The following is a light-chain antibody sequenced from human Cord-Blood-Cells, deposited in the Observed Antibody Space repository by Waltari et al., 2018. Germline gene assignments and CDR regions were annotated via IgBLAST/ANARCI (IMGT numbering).Light chain of an antibody. CDR1: ISDVGGYNY. Sequence: QSALTQPASVSGSPGQSITISCTGTISDVGGYNYVSWYQQHPGKAPKLMIYDVSNRPSGVSNRFSGSKSGNTASLTISGLQAEDEADYYCSLYTSSSVVFGGGTKLTVL. CDR2: DVS. J-gene: IGLJ2*01. V-gene: IGLV2-14*01. CDR3: SLYTSSSVV.